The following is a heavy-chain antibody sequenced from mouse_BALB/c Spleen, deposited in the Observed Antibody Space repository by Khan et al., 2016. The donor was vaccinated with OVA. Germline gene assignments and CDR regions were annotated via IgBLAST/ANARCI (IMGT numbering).Heavy chain of an antibody. Sequence: EEQLQESGPDLVKPSQSLSLTCTVTGYSITGGYSWHWIRQFPGNKLEWMGYIHYSGSTNYNPSLKSRISITRDTSKNQFFLQLNSVTTEDTATYYCARSGTTVVAYWYFDVWGAGTTVTVSS. CDR2: IHYSGST. V-gene: IGHV3-1*02. CDR3: ARSGTTVVAYWYFDV. J-gene: IGHJ1*01. CDR1: GYSITGGYS. D-gene: IGHD1-1*01.